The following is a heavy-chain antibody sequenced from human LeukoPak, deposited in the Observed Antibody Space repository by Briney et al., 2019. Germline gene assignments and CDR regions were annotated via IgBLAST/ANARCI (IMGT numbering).Heavy chain of an antibody. V-gene: IGHV7-4-1*02. J-gene: IGHJ6*02. Sequence: ASVKVSCKASGYTFTGYAMNWVRQAPGQGLEWMGWINTNTGNPTYAQGFTGRFVFSLDTSVSTAYLQISSLKAEDTAVYYCALIPRGGTNYGMDVWGQGTTVTVSS. D-gene: IGHD3-16*01. CDR2: INTNTGNP. CDR1: GYTFTGYA. CDR3: ALIPRGGTNYGMDV.